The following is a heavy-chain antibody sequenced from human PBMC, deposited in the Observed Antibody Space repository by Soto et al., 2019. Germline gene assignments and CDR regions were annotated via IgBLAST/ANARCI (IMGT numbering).Heavy chain of an antibody. CDR3: ASYSSSWAGKDY. CDR2: IIPIFGTA. CDR1: GGTFSSYA. J-gene: IGHJ4*02. V-gene: IGHV1-69*12. D-gene: IGHD6-13*01. Sequence: QVQLVQSGAEVKKPGSSVKVSCKASGGTFSSYAISWLRQAPVQGLEWMGGIIPIFGTANYAQKFQGRVTITADESTSTAYMELSSLRSEDTAVYYCASYSSSWAGKDYWGQGTLVTVSS.